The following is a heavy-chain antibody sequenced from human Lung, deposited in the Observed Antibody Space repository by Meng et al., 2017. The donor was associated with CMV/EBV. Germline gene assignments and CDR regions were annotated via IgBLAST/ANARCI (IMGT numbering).Heavy chain of an antibody. V-gene: IGHV3-13*01. CDR3: ARARPPTLFDY. J-gene: IGHJ4*02. CDR2: IGTVGDT. Sequence: GGSLRLSCTASRFTFSTYDFHWVRQPTGKGLEWVSSIGTVGDTYTIGSVKGRIIISREDAKNSVYLQMNVLRDGNTVLYYCARARPPTLFDYWGQGTRVTVSS. CDR1: RFTFSTYD.